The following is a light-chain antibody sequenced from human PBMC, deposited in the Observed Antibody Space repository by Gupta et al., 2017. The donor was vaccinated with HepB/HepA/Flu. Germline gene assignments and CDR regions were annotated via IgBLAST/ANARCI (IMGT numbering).Light chain of an antibody. CDR2: ENY. CDR3: GAWDTSLKIYV. CDR1: SSNIGKSD. V-gene: IGLV1-51*01. J-gene: IGLJ1*01. Sequence: QSVLTHPPPVSAAAGQRITISCSRGSSNIGKSDVAWYQQLPGSAPKLLIYENYKRASGIPDRFSGSKSGTSATLGITGLQTGDEANYYCGAWDTSLKIYVFGTETGVTVL.